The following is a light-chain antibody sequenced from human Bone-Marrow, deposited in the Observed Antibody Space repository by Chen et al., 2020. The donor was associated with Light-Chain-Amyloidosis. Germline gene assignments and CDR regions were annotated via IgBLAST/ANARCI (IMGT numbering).Light chain of an antibody. V-gene: IGLV3-25*03. CDR2: RDT. CDR1: DLPTKY. Sequence: SYELTQPPSVSVSPGQTARITCSGDDLPTKYAYWYQQKPGQAPVLVIHRDTERPSGISERFSGSSSGTTATLTISGDQAGDEADYHCQSADSSGTYGVIFGGGTKLTVL. CDR3: QSADSSGTYGVI. J-gene: IGLJ2*01.